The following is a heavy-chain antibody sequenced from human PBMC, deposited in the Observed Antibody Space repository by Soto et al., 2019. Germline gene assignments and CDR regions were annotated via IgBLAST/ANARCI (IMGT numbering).Heavy chain of an antibody. J-gene: IGHJ4*02. V-gene: IGHV2-5*02. Sequence: QITLKESGPSLVKPTQTLTLTCTVSGVSLSTSAVSVGWICQPPGKALEWLALIYWDDDKRYSPSLKSRVTISKHTSKNQGVLTMTNMDHVYTRTYYCAQRHSLAAIHFDSWGQGTLVTVSS. CDR3: AQRHSLAAIHFDS. CDR1: GVSLSTSAVS. CDR2: IYWDDDK. D-gene: IGHD2-21*01.